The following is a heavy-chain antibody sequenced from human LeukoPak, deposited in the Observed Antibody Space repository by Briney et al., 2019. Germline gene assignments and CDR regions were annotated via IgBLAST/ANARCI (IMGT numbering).Heavy chain of an antibody. CDR1: GGSISSYY. J-gene: IGHJ5*02. D-gene: IGHD6-19*01. CDR3: ARDLIAVAGTSWFDP. V-gene: IGHV4-4*07. CDR2: IYTSGST. Sequence: SETLSLTCTVPGGSISSYYWSWIRQPAGKGLEWIGRIYTSGSTNYNPSLKSRVTMSVDTSKNQFSLKLSSVTAADTAVYYCARDLIAVAGTSWFDPWGQGTLVTVSS.